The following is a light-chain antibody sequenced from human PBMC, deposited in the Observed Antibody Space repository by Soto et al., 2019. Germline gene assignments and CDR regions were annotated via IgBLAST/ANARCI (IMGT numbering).Light chain of an antibody. CDR2: EVS. CDR3: SSYTSSSTSYV. J-gene: IGLJ1*01. CDR1: SSDVGGYNY. V-gene: IGLV2-14*01. Sequence: QSVLTQPASVSGSPGQSVTISCTGTSSDVGGYNYVSWYQHHPGKAPKLIIYEVSDRPSGVSSRFSGSKSGNTASLTISGLQAEDEADYYCSSYTSSSTSYVFGTGTQLTVL.